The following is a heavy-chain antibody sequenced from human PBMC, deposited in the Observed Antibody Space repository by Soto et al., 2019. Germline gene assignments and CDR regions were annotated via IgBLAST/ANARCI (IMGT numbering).Heavy chain of an antibody. CDR1: GFSLSTSGVG. Sequence: QITLKESGPTLVKPTQTLTLTCTFSGFSLSTSGVGVGWIRQPPGKALEWLALIYWDDDKRYSPSLKSRLTITKDASKTQVVLTMTNMDPVDTATYYWAHIGQQQLIFDYWGQGTLVTVSS. D-gene: IGHD6-13*01. V-gene: IGHV2-5*02. CDR2: IYWDDDK. CDR3: AHIGQQQLIFDY. J-gene: IGHJ4*02.